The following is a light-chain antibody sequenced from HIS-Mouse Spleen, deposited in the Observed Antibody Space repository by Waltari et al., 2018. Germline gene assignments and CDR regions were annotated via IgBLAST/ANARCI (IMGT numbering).Light chain of an antibody. CDR3: QSYDSSLSAPYV. CDR1: SSNIGAGYD. CDR2: GNS. V-gene: IGLV1-40*01. Sequence: QSVLTQPPSVSGAPGQRVTISCTGSSSNIGAGYDVHWYQQLPGTAPKLLIYGNSKRTSGVPDRCSGSKSGTSASLTITGLQAEDEADYYCQSYDSSLSAPYVFGTGTKVTVL. J-gene: IGLJ1*01.